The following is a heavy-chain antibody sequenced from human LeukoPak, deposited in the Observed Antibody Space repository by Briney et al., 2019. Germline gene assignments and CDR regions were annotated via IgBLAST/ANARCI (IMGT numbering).Heavy chain of an antibody. CDR1: GASISSYY. CDR2: IYTSGST. J-gene: IGHJ4*02. CDR3: ARSAVGDFWSGYFHDY. V-gene: IGHV4-4*07. Sequence: SETLSLTCTVSGASISSYYWSWIRQPAGKGLEWIGRIYTSGSTNYNPSLKSRVTMSVDTSKNQFSLRLNPVTAADTAVYYCARSAVGDFWSGYFHDYWGQGTLVTVSS. D-gene: IGHD3-3*01.